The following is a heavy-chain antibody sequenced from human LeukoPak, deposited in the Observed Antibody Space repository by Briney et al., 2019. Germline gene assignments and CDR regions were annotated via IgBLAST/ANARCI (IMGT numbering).Heavy chain of an antibody. CDR3: ARLTALAGHRGAFDI. CDR1: GGSIGGHTFY. J-gene: IGHJ3*02. V-gene: IGHV4-39*01. D-gene: IGHD6-19*01. CDR2: IYYNGNT. Sequence: SETLSLTCNVSGGSIGGHTFYWDWIRQPPGKGLDWSATIYYNGNTFYNPSLKSRVAISMDMSKSQFSLHLSSVTAADTAIYYCARLTALAGHRGAFDIWGPGTMVTVSS.